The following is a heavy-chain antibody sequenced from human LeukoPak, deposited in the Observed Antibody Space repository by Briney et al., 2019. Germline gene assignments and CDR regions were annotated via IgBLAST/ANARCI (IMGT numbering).Heavy chain of an antibody. CDR3: ARDLRYSSGWSASGMDV. V-gene: IGHV3-30*04. D-gene: IGHD6-19*01. CDR1: GFTFYNYA. J-gene: IGHJ6*03. CDR2: ISYDESVK. Sequence: PGGSLRLSCAASGFTFYNYAMHWVRQAPGKGLEWVAAISYDESVKNYADSVKGRFTISRDNSKNTLYLHMNSLRAEDTAVYYCARDLRYSSGWSASGMDVWGKGTTVTISS.